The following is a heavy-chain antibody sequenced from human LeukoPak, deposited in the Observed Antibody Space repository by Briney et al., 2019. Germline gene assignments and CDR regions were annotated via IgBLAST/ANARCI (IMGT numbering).Heavy chain of an antibody. Sequence: RPSETLSLTCTVSGGSISSYYWSWIRQPPGKGLEWIGYIYYSGSTNYSPSLKSRLPISVDTSKNQFSLKLSSVTAADTAVYYCARTYGSSGLGYFDLWGRGTRVTVSS. J-gene: IGHJ2*01. D-gene: IGHD6-13*01. CDR3: ARTYGSSGLGYFDL. CDR2: IYYSGST. CDR1: GGSISSYY. V-gene: IGHV4-59*01.